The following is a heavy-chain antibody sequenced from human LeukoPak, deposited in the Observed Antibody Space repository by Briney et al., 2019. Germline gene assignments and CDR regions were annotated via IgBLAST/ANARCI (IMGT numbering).Heavy chain of an antibody. J-gene: IGHJ3*02. CDR3: ARGVGHDAFDI. D-gene: IGHD1-26*01. Sequence: GGSLRLSCAASGLTFSRHVFHWVRQAPGEGLEWVAFIRSDGSNEYYADSVKGRFTISRDNSKNTLYLQMNSLRAEDTAVYYCARGVGHDAFDIWGQGTMVTVSS. V-gene: IGHV3-30*02. CDR2: IRSDGSNE. CDR1: GLTFSRHV.